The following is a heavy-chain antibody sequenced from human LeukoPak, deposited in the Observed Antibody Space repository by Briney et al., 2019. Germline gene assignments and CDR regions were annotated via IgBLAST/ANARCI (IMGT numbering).Heavy chain of an antibody. CDR2: INHSGST. V-gene: IGHV4-34*01. CDR3: ARYQARFLRGFDP. J-gene: IGHJ5*02. D-gene: IGHD3-3*01. Sequence: KPSETLSLTCAVYGGSFSGYYWSWIRQPPGKGLEWIGEINHSGSTNYNPSLKSRVTISVDTSKNQFSLKLSSVTAADTAVYYCARYQARFLRGFDPWGQGTLVTVSS. CDR1: GGSFSGYY.